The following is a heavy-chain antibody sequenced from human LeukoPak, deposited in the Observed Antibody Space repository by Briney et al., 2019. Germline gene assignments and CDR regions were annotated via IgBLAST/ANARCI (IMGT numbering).Heavy chain of an antibody. D-gene: IGHD3-9*01. Sequence: SETLSLTCTVSGVSISSGDYYWSWIRQPPGKGLEWIGYIYYSGSTYYNPSLKSRVTISVDTSKNQFSLKLSSVTAADTAVYYCARGGGYYDILTGYSPHYYYYMDVWGKGTTVTVSS. CDR3: ARGGGYYDILTGYSPHYYYYMDV. J-gene: IGHJ6*03. V-gene: IGHV4-30-4*08. CDR2: IYYSGST. CDR1: GVSISSGDYY.